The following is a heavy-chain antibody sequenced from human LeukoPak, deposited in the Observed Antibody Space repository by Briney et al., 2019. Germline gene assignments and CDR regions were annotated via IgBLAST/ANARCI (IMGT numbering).Heavy chain of an antibody. V-gene: IGHV4-34*01. D-gene: IGHD6-19*01. CDR2: INHSGST. J-gene: IGHJ4*02. Sequence: PSETLSLTCAVYGGSFSGYYWSWIRQPPGKGLEWIGEINHSGSTNYNPSLKSRVTISVDTSKNQFSLKLSSVIAADTAVYYCARSGYSSGWYESVWGQGTLVTVSS. CDR3: ARSGYSSGWYESV. CDR1: GGSFSGYY.